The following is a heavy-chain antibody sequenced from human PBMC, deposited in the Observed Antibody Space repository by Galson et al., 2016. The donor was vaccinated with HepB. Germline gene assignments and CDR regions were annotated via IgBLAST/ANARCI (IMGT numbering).Heavy chain of an antibody. D-gene: IGHD7-27*01. V-gene: IGHV3-66*01. CDR1: GFNVNNNF. CDR2: IYSGGTT. CDR3: ARGRTYWGY. J-gene: IGHJ4*02. Sequence: SLRLSCAASGFNVNNNFLSWVRQAPGKGLEWVSVIYSGGTTNYADSVKGRFTISRDNSTNTLWLQMNSLRVEDTAVYYCARGRTYWGYWGQGTLVTVSS.